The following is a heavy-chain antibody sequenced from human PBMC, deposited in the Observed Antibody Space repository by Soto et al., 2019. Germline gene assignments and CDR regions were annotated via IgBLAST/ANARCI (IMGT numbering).Heavy chain of an antibody. Sequence: QVQLVQSGAEVKKPGASVKVSCKASGYTFTSYYMHWVRQAPGQGLEWMGIINPSGGSTSYAQKCRRGVTMTXXTXTXXVYMELSSLRSEDTAVYYCASTLDSSGGDYYGMDVWGQGTTVTVSS. J-gene: IGHJ6*02. CDR3: ASTLDSSGGDYYGMDV. D-gene: IGHD3-22*01. V-gene: IGHV1-46*01. CDR1: GYTFTSYY. CDR2: INPSGGST.